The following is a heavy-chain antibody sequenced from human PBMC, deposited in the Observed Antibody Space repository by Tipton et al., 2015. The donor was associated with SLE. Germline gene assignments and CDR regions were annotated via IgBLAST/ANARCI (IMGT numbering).Heavy chain of an antibody. CDR1: GGSISSGSYY. D-gene: IGHD1-20*01. CDR2: IYTSGST. CDR3: ARDLTGLGFDY. Sequence: LRLSCTVSGGSISSGSYYWSWIRQPAGKGLEWIGRIYTSGSTNYNPSLKSRVTISVDTSKNQFSLKLSSVPAADTAVYYCARDLTGLGFDYWGQGTLVTVSS. V-gene: IGHV4-61*02. J-gene: IGHJ4*02.